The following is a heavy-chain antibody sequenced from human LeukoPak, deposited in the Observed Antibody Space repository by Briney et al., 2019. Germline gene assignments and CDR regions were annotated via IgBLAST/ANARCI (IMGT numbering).Heavy chain of an antibody. CDR1: GGSISSSSYY. D-gene: IGHD3-10*01. V-gene: IGHV4-39*07. CDR3: AREEYYYGSGIYMDV. CDR2: IYYSGST. Sequence: PSETLSLTCTVSGGSISSSSYYWGWIRQPPGKGLEWIGSIYYSGSTYYNPSLKSRVTISVDTSKNQFSLKLSSVTAADTAVYYCAREEYYYGSGIYMDVWGKGTTVTVSS. J-gene: IGHJ6*03.